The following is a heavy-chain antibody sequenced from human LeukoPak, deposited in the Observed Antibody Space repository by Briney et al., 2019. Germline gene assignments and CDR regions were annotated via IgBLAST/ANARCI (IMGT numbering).Heavy chain of an antibody. V-gene: IGHV3-30*02. CDR3: AKGLGYCSSTSCYTDYYYYMDV. Sequence: GGSLRLSCAASGFTFSSYGIHWVRQAPGKGLEWVAFIRYDGSNKYYADSVKGRFTISRDNSKNTLYLQMNSLRAEDTAVYYCAKGLGYCSSTSCYTDYYYYMDVWGKGTTVTVSS. CDR1: GFTFSSYG. D-gene: IGHD2-2*02. CDR2: IRYDGSNK. J-gene: IGHJ6*03.